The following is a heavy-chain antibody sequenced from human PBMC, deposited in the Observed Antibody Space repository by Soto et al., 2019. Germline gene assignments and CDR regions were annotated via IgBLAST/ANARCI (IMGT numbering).Heavy chain of an antibody. D-gene: IGHD2-15*01. Sequence: ASVKVSCKASGYSFTIYGITWARQAPGQGLEWMGWISTYDGNTNYAQNFQGGVSMARDTSTSTAYMELRSLRSDDTAVYYCARDRGRSCIGGTCPFDYWGQGTLVTVSS. CDR2: ISTYDGNT. J-gene: IGHJ4*02. V-gene: IGHV1-18*01. CDR1: GYSFTIYG. CDR3: ARDRGRSCIGGTCPFDY.